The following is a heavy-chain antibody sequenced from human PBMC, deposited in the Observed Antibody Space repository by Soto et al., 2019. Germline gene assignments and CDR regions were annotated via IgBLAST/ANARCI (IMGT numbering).Heavy chain of an antibody. CDR3: VKDAVTVVVGVDV. V-gene: IGHV3-64D*08. J-gene: IGHJ6*02. Sequence: GGSLRLSCSASGFTFSSYAMHWVRQAPGKGLEYVSAISSNGGSTYYADSVKGRFTISRDNSKNTLYLQMSSLRAEDTAVYYCVKDAVTVVVGVDVWGQGTTVTVSS. CDR2: ISSNGGST. D-gene: IGHD2-15*01. CDR1: GFTFSSYA.